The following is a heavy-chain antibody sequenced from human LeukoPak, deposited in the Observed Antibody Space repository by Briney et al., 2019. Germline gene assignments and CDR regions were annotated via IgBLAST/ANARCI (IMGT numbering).Heavy chain of an antibody. CDR1: GGTFSSYT. Sequence: SVKVSCKASGGTFSSYTITWVRQAPGQGLGWMGRIIPMLGIANYAQKFQGRVTITADKSTSTAYMELNSLRSEDTAVYYCARNSGSYYALDCWGQGTLVTVSS. V-gene: IGHV1-69*02. CDR3: ARNSGSYYALDC. J-gene: IGHJ4*02. D-gene: IGHD1-26*01. CDR2: IIPMLGIA.